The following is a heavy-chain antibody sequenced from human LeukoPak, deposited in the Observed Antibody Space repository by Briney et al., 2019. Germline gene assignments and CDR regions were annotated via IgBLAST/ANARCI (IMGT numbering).Heavy chain of an antibody. CDR2: IYHSGST. V-gene: IGHV4-4*02. D-gene: IGHD3-3*01. J-gene: IGHJ6*02. Sequence: TSGTLSLTCAVSGGSISSSNWWSWVRQPPGKGLEWIGEIYHSGSTNYNPSLKSRVTISVDRSKNQFSLKLSSVTAADTAVYYCARGPSITIFGDYYYGMDVWGQGTTVTVSS. CDR1: GGSISSSNW. CDR3: ARGPSITIFGDYYYGMDV.